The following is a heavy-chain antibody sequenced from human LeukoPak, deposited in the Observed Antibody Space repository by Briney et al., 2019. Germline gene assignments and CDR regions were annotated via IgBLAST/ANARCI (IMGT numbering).Heavy chain of an antibody. V-gene: IGHV1-46*01. D-gene: IGHD6-6*01. J-gene: IGHJ4*02. Sequence: GASVKVSCKASGYTFTSYYMHWVRQAPGQGLEWMGIINPSGGSTSYAQKFQGRVTMTRDMSTSTVYMELSSLRSEDTAVYYCARDLERGIRAARAGDYWGQGTLVTVSS. CDR2: INPSGGST. CDR1: GYTFTSYY. CDR3: ARDLERGIRAARAGDY.